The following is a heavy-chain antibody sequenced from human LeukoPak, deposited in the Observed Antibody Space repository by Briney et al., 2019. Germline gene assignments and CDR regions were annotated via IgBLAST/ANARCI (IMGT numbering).Heavy chain of an antibody. CDR2: ISSDESNI. J-gene: IGHJ4*02. V-gene: IGHV3-30*18. CDR1: GFTLSNYG. CDR3: ANVVGGY. Sequence: GRSLRLSCAASGFTLSNYGMHWVRQAPGKGLEWVAVISSDESNIYQADSVKGRFAISRDNSKDTLYLEMNSLRAEDTAIYYCANVVGGYWGQGTLVTVSS. D-gene: IGHD2-21*01.